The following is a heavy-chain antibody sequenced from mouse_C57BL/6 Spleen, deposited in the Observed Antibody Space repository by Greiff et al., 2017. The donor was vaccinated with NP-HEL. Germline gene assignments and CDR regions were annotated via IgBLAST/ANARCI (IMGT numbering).Heavy chain of an antibody. J-gene: IGHJ2*01. D-gene: IGHD4-1*01. V-gene: IGHV1-22*01. CDR1: GYTFTDYN. Sequence: EVKLQESGPELVKPGASVKMSCKASGYTFTDYNMHWVKQSHGKSLEWIGYINPNNGGTSYNQKFKGKATLTVNKSSSTAYMELRSLTSEDSAVYYCARGNWGGDYWGQGTTLTVSS. CDR3: ARGNWGGDY. CDR2: INPNNGGT.